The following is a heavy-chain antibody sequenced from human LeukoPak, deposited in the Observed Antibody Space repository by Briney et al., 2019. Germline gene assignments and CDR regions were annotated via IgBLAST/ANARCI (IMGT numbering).Heavy chain of an antibody. CDR2: ISYDGSNK. CDR3: AKAKTPKLLWFGETKYGMDV. D-gene: IGHD3-10*01. V-gene: IGHV3-30*18. J-gene: IGHJ6*02. Sequence: TGGSLRLSCAASGFTFSSYGMHWVRQAPGKGLEWVAVISYDGSNKYYADSVKGRFTISRDNSKNTLYLQMNSLRAEDTAVYYCAKAKTPKLLWFGETKYGMDVWGQGTTVTVSS. CDR1: GFTFSSYG.